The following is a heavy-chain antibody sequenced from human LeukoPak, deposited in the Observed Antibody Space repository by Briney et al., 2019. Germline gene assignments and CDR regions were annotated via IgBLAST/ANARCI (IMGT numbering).Heavy chain of an antibody. V-gene: IGHV1-69*06. J-gene: IGHJ4*02. CDR2: IIPIFGTA. Sequence: GASVKVSCKASGGTFSSYAISWVRQAPGQGLEWMGGIIPIFGTANYAQKFQGRVTITADKSTSTAYMELSSLRSEEAAVYYCARDRVGYCSSTSCYHFDYWGQGTLVTVSS. CDR3: ARDRVGYCSSTSCYHFDY. D-gene: IGHD2-2*01. CDR1: GGTFSSYA.